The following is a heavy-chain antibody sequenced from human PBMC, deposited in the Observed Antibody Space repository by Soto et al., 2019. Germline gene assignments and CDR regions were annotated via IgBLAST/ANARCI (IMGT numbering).Heavy chain of an antibody. V-gene: IGHV4-61*08. D-gene: IGHD5-12*01. Sequence: PSETLSLTCTVSGGSISSGGHYWSWIRHHPGKGLEWIGYIHYSGTTKYNPSLKSRVTMSIDTSKNQFSLKLISVTAADTAKYFCAREGNLGRWLQPLDFWGQGTLVTVSS. J-gene: IGHJ4*02. CDR2: IHYSGTT. CDR3: AREGNLGRWLQPLDF. CDR1: GGSISSGGHY.